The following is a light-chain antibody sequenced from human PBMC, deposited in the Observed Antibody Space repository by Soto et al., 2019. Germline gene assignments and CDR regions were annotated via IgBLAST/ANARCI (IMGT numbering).Light chain of an antibody. CDR2: DNN. CDR3: GTCHSSLSAGYG. CDR1: SSNIGNNY. V-gene: IGLV1-51*01. Sequence: QSVLTPPPSVSAAPGQKVTISCSGSSSNIGNNYVSWYQQLPGPAPKLLIYDNNKRPSGIPDRFSGSKSGTSATLGITGLQTGGEDDYDCGTCHSSLSAGYGFGSGTKSTVL. J-gene: IGLJ1*01.